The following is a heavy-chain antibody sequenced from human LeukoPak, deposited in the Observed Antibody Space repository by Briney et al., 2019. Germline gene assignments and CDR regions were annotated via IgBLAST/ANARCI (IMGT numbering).Heavy chain of an antibody. J-gene: IGHJ4*02. CDR1: GFTFSSNY. Sequence: GGSLRLSCAASGFTFSSNYMSWVRQAPGKGLEWVSVIYSGGSTNYSDSVKGRFTIFRDNSKNPLYLQMNSLRAEDTAVYYCARCIRFYPHFYYWGQGTLVTVSS. CDR3: ARCIRFYPHFYY. V-gene: IGHV3-53*01. CDR2: IYSGGST. D-gene: IGHD3-3*01.